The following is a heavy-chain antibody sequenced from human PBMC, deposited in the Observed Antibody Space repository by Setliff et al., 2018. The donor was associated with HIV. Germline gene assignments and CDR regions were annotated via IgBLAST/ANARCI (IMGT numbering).Heavy chain of an antibody. Sequence: PSETLSLTCTVSGGSITRTPYYWGWIRQPPGKGLEWIGEINHSGSTAYNPSLKSRVTISVDPSKNQFSLKLSSVTATDTAMYYCASANWNYLRYWFDPWGQGTLVTVSS. CDR1: GGSITRTPYY. CDR2: INHSGST. D-gene: IGHD1-7*01. V-gene: IGHV4-39*07. J-gene: IGHJ5*02. CDR3: ASANWNYLRYWFDP.